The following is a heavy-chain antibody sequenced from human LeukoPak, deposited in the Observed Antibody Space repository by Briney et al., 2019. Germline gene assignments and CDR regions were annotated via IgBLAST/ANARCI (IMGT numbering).Heavy chain of an antibody. J-gene: IGHJ4*02. CDR1: GFTFSNYW. CDR3: VRGFNAWTDYFDY. CDR2: IKEDGSAT. D-gene: IGHD3/OR15-3a*01. V-gene: IGHV3-7*04. Sequence: PGGSLRLSCEGSGFTFSNYWMSWFRQAPGKGLEWVAFIKEDGSATFYVDSVKGRFTISRDNAKNSLYLQMDSLRAEDTAVYYRVRGFNAWTDYFDYWGQGTLVTVSS.